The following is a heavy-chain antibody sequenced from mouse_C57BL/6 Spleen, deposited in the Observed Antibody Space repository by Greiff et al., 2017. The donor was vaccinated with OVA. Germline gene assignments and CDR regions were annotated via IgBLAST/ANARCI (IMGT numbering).Heavy chain of an antibody. J-gene: IGHJ3*01. Sequence: EVKVVESGGGLVKPGGSLKLSCAASGFTFSSYSMSWVRQTPEKRLEWVATISDGGSYTYYPDNVKGRFTISRDNAKNNLYLQMSHLKSEDTAMYYCARDYYGSSCWFAYWGQGTLVTVSA. CDR3: ARDYYGSSCWFAY. CDR1: GFTFSSYS. D-gene: IGHD1-1*01. CDR2: ISDGGSYT. V-gene: IGHV5-4*01.